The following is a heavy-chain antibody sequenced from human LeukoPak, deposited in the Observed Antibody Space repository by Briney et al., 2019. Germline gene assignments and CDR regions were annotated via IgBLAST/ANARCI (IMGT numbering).Heavy chain of an antibody. CDR3: ARDTSNTFDY. Sequence: ASVKVSCKASGYTFTGYYIHRVRQPPGPGLGRMGWINPNSGGTNYAQKFQGRVTMTRDTSISTAYMELSRLRSDDTAVYYCARDTSNTFDYWGQGTLVTVSS. CDR1: GYTFTGYY. D-gene: IGHD4/OR15-4a*01. V-gene: IGHV1-2*02. J-gene: IGHJ4*02. CDR2: INPNSGGT.